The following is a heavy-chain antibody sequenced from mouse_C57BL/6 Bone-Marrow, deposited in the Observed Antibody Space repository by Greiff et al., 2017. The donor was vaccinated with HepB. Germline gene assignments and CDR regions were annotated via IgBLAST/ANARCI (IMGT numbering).Heavy chain of an antibody. CDR1: GYAFTSSW. CDR2: IYPRDGDT. CDR3: ARRYSNHYYFDY. D-gene: IGHD2-5*01. J-gene: IGHJ2*01. V-gene: IGHV1-82*01. Sequence: QVQLQQSGPELVKPGASVKFSCKASGYAFTSSWMHWVKQRPGNGLEWIGLIYPRDGDTNYNGKFKGKATLTADKSSSTAYMQLSSLTSEDSAVYFCARRYSNHYYFDYWGQGTTLTVSS.